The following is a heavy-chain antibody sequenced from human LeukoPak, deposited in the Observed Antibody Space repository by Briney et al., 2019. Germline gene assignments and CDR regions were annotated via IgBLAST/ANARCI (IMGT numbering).Heavy chain of an antibody. CDR1: GYSISSGYY. D-gene: IGHD3-10*01. V-gene: IGHV4-38-2*02. Sequence: SETLSLTCTVSGYSISSGYYWGWIRQPPGKGLEWIGSIYHSGSTYYNPSLKSRVTISVDKSKNQFSLKLSSVTAADTAVYYCARNMVRAYYFDYWGQGTLVTVSS. J-gene: IGHJ4*02. CDR3: ARNMVRAYYFDY. CDR2: IYHSGST.